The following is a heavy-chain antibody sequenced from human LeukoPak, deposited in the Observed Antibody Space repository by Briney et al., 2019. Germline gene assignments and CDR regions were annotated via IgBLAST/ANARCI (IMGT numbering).Heavy chain of an antibody. V-gene: IGHV4-4*02. Sequence: SETLSLTCAVSGGSISSSNWWSWVRQPPGKGLEWIGEIYHSGSTNYNPSLKSRVTISVDKSKNQFSLKLSSVTAADTAVYYCARVFYGSGSSSYYFDYWGQGTLVTSPQ. CDR1: GGSISSSNW. CDR3: ARVFYGSGSSSYYFDY. J-gene: IGHJ4*02. D-gene: IGHD3-10*01. CDR2: IYHSGST.